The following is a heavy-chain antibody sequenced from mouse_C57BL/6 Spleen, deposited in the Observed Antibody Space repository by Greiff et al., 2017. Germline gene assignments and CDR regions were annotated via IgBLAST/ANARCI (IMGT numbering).Heavy chain of an antibody. CDR3: ARTGFDY. J-gene: IGHJ2*01. V-gene: IGHV2-2*01. CDR1: GFSLTSYG. CDR2: IWSGGST. D-gene: IGHD4-1*01. Sequence: VQLQESGPGLVQPSQSLSITCTVSGFSLTSYGVHWVRQSPGKGLEWLGVIWSGGSTDYNAAFISRLSISKDNSKSQVFFKMNSLRADDTAIYYCARTGFDYWGQGTTLTVSS.